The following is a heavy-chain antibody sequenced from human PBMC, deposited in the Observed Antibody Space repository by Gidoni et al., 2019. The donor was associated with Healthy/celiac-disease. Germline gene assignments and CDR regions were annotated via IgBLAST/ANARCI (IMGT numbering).Heavy chain of an antibody. D-gene: IGHD5-18*01. V-gene: IGHV3-30*18. CDR2: ISYDGSNK. CDR3: AKDLSRYSYGYDYFDY. J-gene: IGHJ4*02. Sequence: VQLVASGGGGVQPGRSLSLACEAPGFTFSSYGMPWVRQAPGKGLEWLAVISYDGSNKYYADSVKGRFTISRDNSKNTLYLQMNSLRAEDTAVYYCAKDLSRYSYGYDYFDYWGQGTLVTVSS. CDR1: GFTFSSYG.